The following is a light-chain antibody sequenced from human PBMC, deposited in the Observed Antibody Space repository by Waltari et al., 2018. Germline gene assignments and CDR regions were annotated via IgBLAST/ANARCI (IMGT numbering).Light chain of an antibody. V-gene: IGKV1-6*01. Sequence: AIQMTQSPSSLSALVGDRVTITCRASQGIRNDLGWYQQKPGKAPKLLIYAASRLQSGVPSRFSGSGSATDFTLTISSLQPEDFATYYCLQDYNYPRTFGQGTKLEIK. CDR1: QGIRND. J-gene: IGKJ2*01. CDR3: LQDYNYPRT. CDR2: AAS.